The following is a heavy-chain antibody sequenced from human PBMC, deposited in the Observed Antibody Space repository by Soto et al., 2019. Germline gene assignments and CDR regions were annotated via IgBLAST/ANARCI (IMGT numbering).Heavy chain of an antibody. CDR2: INPNSGNT. V-gene: IGHV1-8*02. CDR3: ARGTRYGDYYYMDV. D-gene: IGHD4-17*01. Sequence: ASVKVSCKASGYTFTGYYMHWVRQAPGQGLEWMGWINPNSGNTGYAQKFQGRVTMTRNTSISTAYMELSSLRSEDTAVYYCARGTRYGDYYYMDVWGNGTTVTVSS. J-gene: IGHJ6*03. CDR1: GYTFTGYY.